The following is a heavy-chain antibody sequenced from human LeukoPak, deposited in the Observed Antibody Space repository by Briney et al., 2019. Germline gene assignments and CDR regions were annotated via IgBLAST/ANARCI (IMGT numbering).Heavy chain of an antibody. J-gene: IGHJ4*02. CDR1: GGSISSSSYY. CDR3: ARSYYDSSGYVDY. D-gene: IGHD3-22*01. V-gene: IGHV4-61*05. Sequence: SETLSLTCTVSGGSISSSSYYWSWIRQPPGKGLEWIGYIYYSGSTNYNPSLKSRVTISVDTSKNQFSLKLGSVTAADTAVYYCARSYYDSSGYVDYWGQGTLVTVSS. CDR2: IYYSGST.